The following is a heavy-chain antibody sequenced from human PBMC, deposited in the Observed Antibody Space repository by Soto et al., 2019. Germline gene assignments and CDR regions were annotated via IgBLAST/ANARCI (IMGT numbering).Heavy chain of an antibody. J-gene: IGHJ6*02. CDR2: IGGGGTDT. CDR3: XXXXXXALAGXXXXXXDV. V-gene: IGHV3-23*01. CDR1: GFTFSSYA. Sequence: EVQLLESGGDLVQPGGSLSLSCAASGFTFSSYAMSWVXQAXXXGLEXXSGIGGGGTDTYYANSVRGRFTISRDNSXXXXXXXXXXXXXXXXXXXXXXXXXXXALAGXXXXXXDVWGQGTTVAVSS. D-gene: IGHD6-19*01.